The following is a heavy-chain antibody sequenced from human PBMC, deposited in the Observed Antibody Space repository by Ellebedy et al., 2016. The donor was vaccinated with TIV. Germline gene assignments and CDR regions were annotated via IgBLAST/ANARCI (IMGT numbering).Heavy chain of an antibody. CDR2: ISAYNGNT. CDR1: GYTFTGYY. V-gene: IGHV1-18*04. Sequence: ASVKVSCKASGYTFTGYYMHWVRQVPGQGLEWMGWISAYNGNTNYAQKLQGRVTMTTDTSTSTAYMELRSLRSDDTAVYYCARDPGIAVAADYGMDVWGQGTTVTVSS. J-gene: IGHJ6*02. D-gene: IGHD6-19*01. CDR3: ARDPGIAVAADYGMDV.